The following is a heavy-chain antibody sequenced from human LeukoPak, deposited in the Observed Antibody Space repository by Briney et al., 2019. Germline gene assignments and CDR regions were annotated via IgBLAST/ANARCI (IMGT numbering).Heavy chain of an antibody. CDR1: GYTFTGYY. D-gene: IGHD3-9*01. CDR2: IDPNSGGT. J-gene: IGHJ4*02. V-gene: IGHV1-2*06. Sequence: SVKVSCXASGYTFTGYYMHWVRQAPGQGLEWMGRIDPNSGGTNYAQKFQGRVTMTRDTSISTAYMELSRLRSDDTAVYYCARVYYDILTGYKPFDYWGQGTLVTVSS. CDR3: ARVYYDILTGYKPFDY.